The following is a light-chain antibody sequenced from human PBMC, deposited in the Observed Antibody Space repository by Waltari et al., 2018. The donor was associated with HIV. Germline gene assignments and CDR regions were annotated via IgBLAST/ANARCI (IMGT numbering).Light chain of an antibody. CDR2: DAS. CDR3: QQRSNWSLVT. V-gene: IGKV3-11*01. J-gene: IGKJ4*01. CDR1: QSVSSY. Sequence: EIVLTQSPATLSLSPGERATLSCRASQSVSSYLAWYQQKPGQAPRLLIYDASNRATGIPARFSGSGSGTDFTLTINSLEPEDFAVYYCQQRSNWSLVTFGGGTKVEIK.